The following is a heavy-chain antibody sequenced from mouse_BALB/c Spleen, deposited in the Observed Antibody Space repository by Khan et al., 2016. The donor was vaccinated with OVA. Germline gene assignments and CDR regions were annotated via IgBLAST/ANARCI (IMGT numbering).Heavy chain of an antibody. CDR1: GFTFSDYY. CDR2: ISNIGGNT. D-gene: IGHD2-1*01. J-gene: IGHJ4*01. V-gene: IGHV5-12*02. CDR3: ARHGYGKGDAMDL. Sequence: EVELVESGGGLVQPGGSLKLSCVTSGFTFSDYYMYWFRQTPEKRLEWVAYISNIGGNTYYPDTVKGRFTISRDNARNTLYLQMSRLKSEDSAMYYCARHGYGKGDAMDLWCQGTSVTVSS.